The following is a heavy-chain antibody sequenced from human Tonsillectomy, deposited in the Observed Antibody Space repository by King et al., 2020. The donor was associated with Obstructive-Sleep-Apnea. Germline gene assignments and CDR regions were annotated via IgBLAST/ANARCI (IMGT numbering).Heavy chain of an antibody. J-gene: IGHJ3*02. CDR3: ARGRGGVPPIQLWFEYAFDI. Sequence: VQLVQSGAEVKKPGASVKVSCKASGYTFTSYYMHWVRQAPGQGLEWMGIINPSGGSTSYAQKFQGRVTMTRDTSTSTVYMELSSLRSEDTAVYYCARGRGGVPPIQLWFEYAFDIWGQGTMVTVSS. CDR1: GYTFTSYY. CDR2: INPSGGST. V-gene: IGHV1-46*03. D-gene: IGHD5-18*01.